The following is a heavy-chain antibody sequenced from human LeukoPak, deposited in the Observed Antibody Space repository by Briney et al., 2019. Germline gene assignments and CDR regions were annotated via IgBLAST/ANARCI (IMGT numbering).Heavy chain of an antibody. Sequence: GGSLRLSCAASGFSFSSYTMHWVRQAPGEGLEYVSAISSSGGSTYYVNSVKGRFTISRDNSKNTLYLQMGSLRAEDMAVYYCARRGSYSAEYFQHWGQGTLVTVSS. D-gene: IGHD1-26*01. CDR1: GFSFSSYT. V-gene: IGHV3-64*01. CDR3: ARRGSYSAEYFQH. J-gene: IGHJ1*01. CDR2: ISSSGGST.